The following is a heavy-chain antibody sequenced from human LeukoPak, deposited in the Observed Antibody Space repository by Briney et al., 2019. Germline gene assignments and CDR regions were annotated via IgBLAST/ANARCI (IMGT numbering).Heavy chain of an antibody. CDR3: ARHYSNDHTLFDF. V-gene: IGHV5-10-1*01. D-gene: IGHD2-21*01. CDR1: GYSFSTYW. Sequence: GESLKISCKVSGYSFSTYWITWVRQMPGGALEWMGRIRPSDSEPNYSPSFQGHVTISADRPINTVYLQWSSLRASDTAIYFCARHYSNDHTLFDFWGQGALVTVST. J-gene: IGHJ4*02. CDR2: IRPSDSEP.